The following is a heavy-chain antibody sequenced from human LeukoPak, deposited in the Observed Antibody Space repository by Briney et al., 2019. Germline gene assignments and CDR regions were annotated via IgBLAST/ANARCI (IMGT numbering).Heavy chain of an antibody. CDR1: GGSFSGYY. Sequence: SETPSLTCAVYGGSFSGYYWSWIRQPPGKGLEWIGEINHGGSTNYNPSLKSRVTISLDTSKNQFSLKLSSVTAADTAVYYCARGITMVRGVTRGNWFDPWGQGTLVTVSS. V-gene: IGHV4-34*01. J-gene: IGHJ5*02. CDR2: INHGGST. D-gene: IGHD3-10*01. CDR3: ARGITMVRGVTRGNWFDP.